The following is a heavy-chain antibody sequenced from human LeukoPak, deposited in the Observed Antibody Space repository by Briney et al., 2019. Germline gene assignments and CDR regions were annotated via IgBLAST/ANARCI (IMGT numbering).Heavy chain of an antibody. Sequence: GASVKVSCKASGYTFTSYYMHWVRQAPGHGLEWRGIINPSGGSTSYAQKFQGRVTMTRDTSTSTVYMELSSLRSEDTAVYYCARSLNRITMTVVVIADDVFDIWGQGTMVTVSS. J-gene: IGHJ3*02. CDR2: INPSGGST. CDR1: GYTFTSYY. CDR3: ARSLNRITMTVVVIADDVFDI. V-gene: IGHV1-46*01. D-gene: IGHD3-22*01.